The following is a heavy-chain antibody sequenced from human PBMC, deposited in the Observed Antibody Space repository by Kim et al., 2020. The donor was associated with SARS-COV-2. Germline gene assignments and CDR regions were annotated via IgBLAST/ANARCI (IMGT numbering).Heavy chain of an antibody. D-gene: IGHD3-22*01. Sequence: NPSRKSRVTISVDTSKNQFSLKLSSVTAADTAVYYCARGLLSDSSGDFGYWGQGTLVTVSS. J-gene: IGHJ4*02. CDR3: ARGLLSDSSGDFGY. V-gene: IGHV4-34*01.